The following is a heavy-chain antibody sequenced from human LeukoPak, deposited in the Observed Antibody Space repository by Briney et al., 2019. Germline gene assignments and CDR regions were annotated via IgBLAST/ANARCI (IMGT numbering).Heavy chain of an antibody. Sequence: SETLSLTCTVSGGSISSSSYYWGWVRQSPGKGLEWIGSIYYSGSTYYNPSLKSRVTISVDTSKNQFSLKLSSVTAADTAVYYCARELDYYDSSGKPDYWGQGTLVTVSS. D-gene: IGHD3-22*01. J-gene: IGHJ4*02. CDR3: ARELDYYDSSGKPDY. CDR2: IYYSGST. CDR1: GGSISSSSYY. V-gene: IGHV4-39*07.